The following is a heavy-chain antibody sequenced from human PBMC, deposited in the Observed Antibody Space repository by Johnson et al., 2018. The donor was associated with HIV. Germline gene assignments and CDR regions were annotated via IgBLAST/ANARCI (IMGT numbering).Heavy chain of an antibody. CDR1: GFTFSNAW. CDR3: ARESRIWA. D-gene: IGHD3-16*01. Sequence: VQLVESGGGLVKPGGSLRLSCAASGFTFSNAWMSWVRQAPGKGLEWVSAISGSGGSTYYADSVKGRFTISRDNSVNTLYLQMNSLRDEDTALYYCARESRIWAWGQGTMVTVSS. J-gene: IGHJ3*01. CDR2: ISGSGGST. V-gene: IGHV3-23*04.